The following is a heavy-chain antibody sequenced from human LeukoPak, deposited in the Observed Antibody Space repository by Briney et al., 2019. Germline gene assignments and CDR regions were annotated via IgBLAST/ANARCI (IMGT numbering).Heavy chain of an antibody. D-gene: IGHD3-22*01. CDR1: GFSFSDYY. Sequence: GSLRLSCAASGFSFSDYYMTWIRQAPGKGLEWVSYIGSRGSTIYYADSVKGRFTISRDSAKNSLYLQMNSLRAEDTAVYYCASWDYYDSSGPGAFDIWGQGTMVTVSS. J-gene: IGHJ3*02. V-gene: IGHV3-11*04. CDR2: IGSRGSTI. CDR3: ASWDYYDSSGPGAFDI.